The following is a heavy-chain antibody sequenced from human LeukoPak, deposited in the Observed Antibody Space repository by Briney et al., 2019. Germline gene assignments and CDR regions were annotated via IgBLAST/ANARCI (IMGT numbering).Heavy chain of an antibody. CDR3: ARNYRDLYYYYMDV. CDR2: IRSSSSYI. D-gene: IGHD1-7*01. J-gene: IGHJ6*03. V-gene: IGHV3-21*01. Sequence: GGSLRLSCAASGFTFSSYSMNWVRQAPGKGLEWVSSIRSSSSYIYYADSAKGRFTISRDNAKNSVYLQMNSLRAEDTAVYYCARNYRDLYYYYMDVWGKGTTVTVSS. CDR1: GFTFSSYS.